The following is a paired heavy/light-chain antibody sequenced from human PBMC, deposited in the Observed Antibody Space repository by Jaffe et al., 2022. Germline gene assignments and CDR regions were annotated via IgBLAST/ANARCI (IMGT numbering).Light chain of an antibody. CDR1: TGVVTRGHY. J-gene: IGLJ3*02. V-gene: IGLV7-46*01. Sequence: QPVVTQEPSLTVSPGGTVTLTCGSNTGVVTRGHYSYWFQQKPGQAPRTLIYETNNKYSWTPARFSASLLGGKTALTLSGAQPDDEADYYCLLFYSDVGVFGGGTKLTVL. CDR2: ETN. CDR3: LLFYSDVGV.
Heavy chain of an antibody. CDR3: SGGRYES. CDR1: GFTVTTTY. V-gene: IGHV3-66*02. D-gene: IGHD3-9*01. Sequence: EVQVVESGGGLVQPGGSLRLSCGASGFTVTTTYMSWVRQAPGKGLEWVSIIHSGGGTYYADSVKGRFTISRDDSKNTVFLQMNSLRHEDTAIYFCSGGRYESWGLGTLVTVSS. J-gene: IGHJ5*02. CDR2: IHSGGGT.